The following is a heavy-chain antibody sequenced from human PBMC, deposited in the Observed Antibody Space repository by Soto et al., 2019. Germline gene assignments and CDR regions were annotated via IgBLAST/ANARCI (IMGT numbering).Heavy chain of an antibody. Sequence: EVQLVESGGGLVKPGGSLRLSCAGSGFTFSSYKINWVRQAPGKGLEWVSSIGSSDIYTYYADSLKGRLIISRDNANNSVYLQTNSLRAEDTAVYYCARDQVGMDVWGQGTPVTVSS. CDR1: GFTFSSYK. V-gene: IGHV3-21*02. J-gene: IGHJ6*02. CDR3: ARDQVGMDV. CDR2: IGSSDIYT.